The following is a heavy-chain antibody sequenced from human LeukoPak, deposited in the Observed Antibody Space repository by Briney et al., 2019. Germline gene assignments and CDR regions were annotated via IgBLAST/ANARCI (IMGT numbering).Heavy chain of an antibody. CDR3: ARDRCVGGWSSPEPVFKH. V-gene: IGHV1-18*01. Sequence: GASVKVSYKASGGTFSSYAISWVRQAPGQGLEWMGWISAYNGSTNYAQKLQGRVTMTTDTSTSTAYMELRSLRSDDTAVYYCARDRCVGGWSSPEPVFKHWGQGTLVTVSS. CDR1: GGTFSSYA. CDR2: ISAYNGST. D-gene: IGHD6-19*01. J-gene: IGHJ1*01.